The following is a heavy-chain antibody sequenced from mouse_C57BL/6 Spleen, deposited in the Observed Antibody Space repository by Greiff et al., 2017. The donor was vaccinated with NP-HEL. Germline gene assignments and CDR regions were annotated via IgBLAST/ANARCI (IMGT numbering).Heavy chain of an antibody. D-gene: IGHD1-2*01. J-gene: IGHJ2*01. V-gene: IGHV1-64*01. Sequence: VQLQQPGAELVKPGASVKLSCKASGYTFTSYWMHWVKQRPGQGLEWIGMIPPNSGSTNYNEKFKSKATLTVDKSSTTAYMQLSSLTFEDSAVYYCASGGYYFDYWGQGTPLTVSS. CDR1: GYTFTSYW. CDR2: IPPNSGST. CDR3: ASGGYYFDY.